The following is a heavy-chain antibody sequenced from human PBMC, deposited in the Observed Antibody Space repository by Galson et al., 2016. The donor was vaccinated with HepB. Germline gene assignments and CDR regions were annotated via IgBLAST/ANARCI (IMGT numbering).Heavy chain of an antibody. CDR2: ISGYNGNT. CDR3: ARADARTSSSTRDD. CDR1: GYSFISHG. D-gene: IGHD6-6*01. Sequence: SCKASGYSFISHGISWVRQAPGQGLEWMGWISGYNGNTNYAQKIEGRVTMTTDTHTNIAYMELWSLRSADTAVYYCARADARTSSSTRDDWGQGTLVTGSS. V-gene: IGHV1-18*01. J-gene: IGHJ4*02.